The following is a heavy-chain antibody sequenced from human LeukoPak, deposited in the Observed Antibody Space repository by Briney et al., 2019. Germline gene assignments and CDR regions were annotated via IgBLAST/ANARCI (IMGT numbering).Heavy chain of an antibody. D-gene: IGHD5-12*01. V-gene: IGHV1-8*01. CDR2: MNPNSGNT. Sequence: GASVKVSCKASGYTFTSYDINWVRQATGQGLEWMGWMNPNSGNTGCAQKFQGRVTMTRNTSISTAYMELSSLRSEDTAVYYCARGRATITSLYYGMDVWGQGTTVTVSS. CDR1: GYTFTSYD. J-gene: IGHJ6*02. CDR3: ARGRATITSLYYGMDV.